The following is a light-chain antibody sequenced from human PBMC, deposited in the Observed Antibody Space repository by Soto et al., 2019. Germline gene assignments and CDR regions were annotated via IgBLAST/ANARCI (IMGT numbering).Light chain of an antibody. V-gene: IGKV3D-15*01. Sequence: EIVLTQSPATLSSFPGDRVTLSCRASQYINTRLAWYQHRPGQAPRLLIYQTSIRAAGIPARFSGSGSGTEFTLTINGLQSDDFAVYYCQQYNDNWPTFGQGTKVDIK. CDR2: QTS. CDR1: QYINTR. J-gene: IGKJ1*01. CDR3: QQYNDNWPT.